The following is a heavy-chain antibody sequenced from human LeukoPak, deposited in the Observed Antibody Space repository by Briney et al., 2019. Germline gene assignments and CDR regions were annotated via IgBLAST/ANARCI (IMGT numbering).Heavy chain of an antibody. CDR3: ARVLLWFGENPWFDP. Sequence: SETLSLTCTVSGGSISSSSYYWGWIRQPPGKGLEWIGSIYYSGSTYYNPSLKSRVTISVDTSKNQFSLKLSSVTAADTAVYYCARVLLWFGENPWFDPWGQGTLVTVSS. D-gene: IGHD3-10*01. CDR1: GGSISSSSYY. CDR2: IYYSGST. J-gene: IGHJ5*02. V-gene: IGHV4-39*07.